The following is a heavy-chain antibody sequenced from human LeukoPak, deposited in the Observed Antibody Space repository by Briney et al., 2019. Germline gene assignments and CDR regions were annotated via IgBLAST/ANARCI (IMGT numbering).Heavy chain of an antibody. D-gene: IGHD3-10*01. CDR1: GGSISSSNYY. CDR2: IYYSGST. J-gene: IGHJ4*02. CDR3: ASLRTGDFDY. Sequence: PSETLSLTCTVSGGSISSSNYYWGWIRQPPGKGLEWIGNIYYSGSTYYNPSFKSRLTISVDTSKNQFSLKLSSVTAADTAVYYCASLRTGDFDYWGQGTLVTVSS. V-gene: IGHV4-39*01.